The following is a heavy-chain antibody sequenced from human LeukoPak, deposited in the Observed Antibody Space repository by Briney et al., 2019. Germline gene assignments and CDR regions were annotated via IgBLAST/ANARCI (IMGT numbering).Heavy chain of an antibody. J-gene: IGHJ4*02. CDR3: ARDVFYYDSSGSADY. V-gene: IGHV3-7*03. CDR1: GFTFSSYW. CDR2: IKQDGSEK. Sequence: GGSLRLSCAASGFTFSSYWMSWVRQAPGKGLEWVANIKQDGSEKYYVDSVEGRFTISRDNAKNSLYLQMNSLRAEDTAVYYCARDVFYYDSSGSADYWGQGTLVTVS. D-gene: IGHD3-22*01.